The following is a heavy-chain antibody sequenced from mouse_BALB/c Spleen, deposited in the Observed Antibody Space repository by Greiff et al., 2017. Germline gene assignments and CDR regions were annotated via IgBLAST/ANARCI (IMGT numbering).Heavy chain of an antibody. CDR3: ARSTMIPAWFAY. Sequence: EVQLQQSGPELVKPGASVKISCKASGYSFTGYFMNWVMQSHGKSLEWIGRINPYNGDTFYNQKFKGKATFTVDKSSSTAHMELRSLASEDSAVYYCARSTMIPAWFAYWGQGTLVTVSA. V-gene: IGHV1-20*02. CDR2: INPYNGDT. D-gene: IGHD2-4*01. CDR1: GYSFTGYF. J-gene: IGHJ3*01.